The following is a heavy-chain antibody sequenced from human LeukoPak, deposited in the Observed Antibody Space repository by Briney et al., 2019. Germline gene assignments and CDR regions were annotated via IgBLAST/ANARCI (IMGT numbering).Heavy chain of an antibody. D-gene: IGHD6-19*01. CDR2: ISGGSSTI. J-gene: IGHJ4*02. V-gene: IGHV3-48*01. CDR3: ARVGSNQGLDY. Sequence: QPGGSLRLSCAASGFTLGIYSMNWVRQAPGKGREWVSYISGGSSTIYNADSVKGRFTISRDNAKNLLYLLMDTLRAEDTAVYYCARVGSNQGLDYWGQGTLVTVSS. CDR1: GFTLGIYS.